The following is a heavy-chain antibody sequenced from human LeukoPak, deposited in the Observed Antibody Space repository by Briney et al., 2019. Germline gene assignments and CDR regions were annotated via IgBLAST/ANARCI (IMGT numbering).Heavy chain of an antibody. J-gene: IGHJ4*02. D-gene: IGHD5-12*01. CDR2: ISSSGSTI. CDR1: GFTFSDYY. Sequence: GGPLRLSCEAYGFTFSDYYMCLIPQAPEKRLEWVSYISSSGSTIYYADSVKGRFTISRDNAKNSLYLQMNSLRAEDTAVYYCARGRGYDGVDYWGQGTLVTVSS. V-gene: IGHV3-11*01. CDR3: ARGRGYDGVDY.